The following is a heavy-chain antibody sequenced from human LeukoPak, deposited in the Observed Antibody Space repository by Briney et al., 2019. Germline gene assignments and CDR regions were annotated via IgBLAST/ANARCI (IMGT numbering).Heavy chain of an antibody. CDR2: ISSSSSYI. Sequence: PGGSLRLSCAASGFTFSSYSMNWVRQAPGKGLEWVSSISSSSSYIYYADSVKGRFTISRDNAKNSLYLQMNSLRAEDTAVYYCARVRDTAMGPVIDYWGQGTLVTVSS. CDR1: GFTFSSYS. CDR3: ARVRDTAMGPVIDY. D-gene: IGHD5-18*01. J-gene: IGHJ4*02. V-gene: IGHV3-21*01.